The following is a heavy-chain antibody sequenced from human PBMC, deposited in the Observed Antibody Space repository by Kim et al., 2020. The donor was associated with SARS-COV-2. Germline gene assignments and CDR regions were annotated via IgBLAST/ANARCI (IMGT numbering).Heavy chain of an antibody. V-gene: IGHV1-69*13. J-gene: IGHJ3*02. Sequence: SVKVSCKASGGTFSSYAISWVRQAPGQGLEWMGGIIPIFGTANYAQKFQGRVTITADESTSTAYMELSSLRSGDTAVYYCARWGENSDYYDSSGPDAFDIWGQGTMVTVCS. CDR2: IIPIFGTA. CDR1: GGTFSSYA. D-gene: IGHD3-22*01. CDR3: ARWGENSDYYDSSGPDAFDI.